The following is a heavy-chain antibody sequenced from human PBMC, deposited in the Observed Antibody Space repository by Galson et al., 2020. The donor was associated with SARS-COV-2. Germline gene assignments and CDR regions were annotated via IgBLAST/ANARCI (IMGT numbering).Heavy chain of an antibody. J-gene: IGHJ6*02. Sequence: GESLKISCAAPGFTFSSFAMHWVRQAPGKGLELVAVISNDGTNKYYADSVKGRFTISRDNSKNTLYLQMNSLRAEDTAFYYCARAGSSGYYYAKGGMDVWGQGTTVTVSS. CDR2: ISNDGTNK. CDR3: ARAGSSGYYYAKGGMDV. D-gene: IGHD3-22*01. V-gene: IGHV3-30*04. CDR1: GFTFSSFA.